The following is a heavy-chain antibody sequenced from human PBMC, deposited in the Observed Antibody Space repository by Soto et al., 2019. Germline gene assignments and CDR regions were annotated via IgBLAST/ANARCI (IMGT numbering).Heavy chain of an antibody. CDR3: ARVRHCTGNSCSYYFGLDV. V-gene: IGHV1-69*12. Sequence: QVQLVQSGAEVKKPGSSVKVSCKASGGTFSSYGITWVRQAPGKGVEWMGGIIPLIVTTTYAQKFQGRVTITADEFTRTAYMELSSLRAEDTATYYCARVRHCTGNSCSYYFGLDVGGQGTTVTVSS. J-gene: IGHJ6*02. CDR2: IIPLIVTT. D-gene: IGHD2-15*01. CDR1: GGTFSSYG.